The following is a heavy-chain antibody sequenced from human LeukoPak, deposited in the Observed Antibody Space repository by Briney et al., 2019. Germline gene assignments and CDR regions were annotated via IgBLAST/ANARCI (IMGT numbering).Heavy chain of an antibody. CDR1: GGTFSSYA. J-gene: IGHJ6*03. CDR3: ARDRGYYYYYMDV. CDR2: IIPIFGTA. Sequence: SVKVSCKASGGTFSSYAISWVRQAPGQGLEWMGRIIPIFGTANYVQKFQGRVTINTDESTSTAYKELSSLRSEDTAVYYCARDRGYYYYYMDVWGKGTTVTVSS. D-gene: IGHD3-10*01. V-gene: IGHV1-69*05.